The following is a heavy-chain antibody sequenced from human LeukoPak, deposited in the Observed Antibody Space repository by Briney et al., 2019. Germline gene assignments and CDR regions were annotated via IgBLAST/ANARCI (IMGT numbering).Heavy chain of an antibody. Sequence: ASVTVSCKPSGYTFADYYMHWVRQAPGQGLEWMGWINPNGGDTNYAQKFQGRVTMTRDTSISTAYMELSRLRSDDTAVYYCARGEVYDNSGYYWHYWGQGTLVTVSS. J-gene: IGHJ4*02. V-gene: IGHV1-2*02. CDR3: ARGEVYDNSGYYWHY. D-gene: IGHD3-22*01. CDR1: GYTFADYY. CDR2: INPNGGDT.